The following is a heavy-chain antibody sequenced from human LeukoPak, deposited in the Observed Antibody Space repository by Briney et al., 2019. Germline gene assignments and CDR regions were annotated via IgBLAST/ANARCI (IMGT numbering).Heavy chain of an antibody. V-gene: IGHV4-59*01. J-gene: IGHJ5*02. D-gene: IGHD2-8*01. CDR2: IYYSGST. CDR3: ARDGGYCTNGVCYCWFDP. CDR1: GGSISSYY. Sequence: PSETLSLTCTVSGGSISSYYWSWIRQPPGKGLEWIGYIYYSGSTNYNPSLKSRVTISVDTSKNQFSLKLSSVTAADTAVYYCARDGGYCTNGVCYCWFDPWGQGTLVTVSS.